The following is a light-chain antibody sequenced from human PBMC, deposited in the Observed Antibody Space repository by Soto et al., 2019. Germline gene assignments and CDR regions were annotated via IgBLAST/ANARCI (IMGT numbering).Light chain of an antibody. Sequence: QSVLTQPPSASGTPGQRVTISCSGSSSNIGSYTVNWYQQLPGMAPKLLIYNNNQRPSGVPDRFSGSKSGTSASLAISGLQSDDEADYHFATWAASLTGFVFGTGTKLTVL. CDR1: SSNIGSYT. CDR3: ATWAASLTGFV. CDR2: NNN. V-gene: IGLV1-44*01. J-gene: IGLJ1*01.